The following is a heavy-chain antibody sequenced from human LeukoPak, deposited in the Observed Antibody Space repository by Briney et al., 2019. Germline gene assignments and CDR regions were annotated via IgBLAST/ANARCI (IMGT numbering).Heavy chain of an antibody. Sequence: GGSLRLSCAASGFIFSSFSVNWVRQAPGKGLEWVSCISSSGSTIYYADSVKGRFTISRDNAKNSLYLQMNSLRAEDTAVYYCARPTTGWLFDPWGQGTLVTVSS. CDR3: ARPTTGWLFDP. V-gene: IGHV3-48*04. J-gene: IGHJ5*02. CDR1: GFIFSSFS. D-gene: IGHD5-12*01. CDR2: ISSSGSTI.